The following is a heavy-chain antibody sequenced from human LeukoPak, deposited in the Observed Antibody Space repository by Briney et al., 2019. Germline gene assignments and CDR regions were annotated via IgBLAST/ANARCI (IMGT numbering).Heavy chain of an antibody. D-gene: IGHD3-9*01. V-gene: IGHV3-23*01. J-gene: IGHJ4*02. Sequence: GGSLRLSCAASGFTFTSYSMNWVRQAPGKGLEWVSTISGGGGSTYYADSVKGRFTISRDNAKNSLYLQMDSLRAEDTAVYYCARDFDRSGDYHHFDVWGQGTLVTVSS. CDR3: ARDFDRSGDYHHFDV. CDR1: GFTFTSYS. CDR2: ISGGGGST.